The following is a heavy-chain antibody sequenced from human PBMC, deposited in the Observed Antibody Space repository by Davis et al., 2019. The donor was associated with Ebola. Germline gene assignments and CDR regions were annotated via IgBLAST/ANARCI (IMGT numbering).Heavy chain of an antibody. J-gene: IGHJ4*02. D-gene: IGHD4-23*01. CDR1: GFTFSSYG. CDR2: ISYDGSNK. V-gene: IGHV3-30*03. CDR3: ARYGGRWDFDH. Sequence: GESLKISCAASGFTFSSYGMHWVRQAPGKGLEWVAVISYDGSNKYYADSVKGRFTISRDNAKNSLFLQMNSLRAEDTALYYCARYGGRWDFDHWGQGALVTVSS.